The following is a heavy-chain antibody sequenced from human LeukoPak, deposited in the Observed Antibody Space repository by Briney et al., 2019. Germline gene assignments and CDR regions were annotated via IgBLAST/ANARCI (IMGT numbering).Heavy chain of an antibody. Sequence: ASVKVSCKASGYTFTSYDINWVRQATGQGLEWMGWMNPNSGNIGYAQKFQGRVTMTRNTSISTAYMELSSLRSEDTAVYYCARGVPRLRALQPNWFDPWGQGTLVTVSS. J-gene: IGHJ5*02. CDR3: ARGVPRLRALQPNWFDP. V-gene: IGHV1-8*01. CDR1: GYTFTSYD. CDR2: MNPNSGNI. D-gene: IGHD4-4*01.